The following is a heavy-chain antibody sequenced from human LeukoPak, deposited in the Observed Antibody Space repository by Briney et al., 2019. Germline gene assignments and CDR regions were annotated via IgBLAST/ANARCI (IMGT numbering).Heavy chain of an antibody. CDR2: ISNSSSYI. J-gene: IGHJ4*02. CDR3: ARVDGYCSSTICPANY. Sequence: GGSLRLSSAASGFTFSSYSMNWVRQAPGKGLEWVSSISNSSSYIYYADSVKGRFTISRDNAKNSLYLQMNSLRAEDTAVYYCARVDGYCSSTICPANYSGQGTLWTVSS. V-gene: IGHV3-21*01. D-gene: IGHD2-2*03. CDR1: GFTFSSYS.